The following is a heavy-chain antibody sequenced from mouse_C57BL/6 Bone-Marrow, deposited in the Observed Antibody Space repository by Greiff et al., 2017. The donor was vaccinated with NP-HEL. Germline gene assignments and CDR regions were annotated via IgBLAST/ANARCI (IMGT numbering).Heavy chain of an antibody. CDR1: GFTFSDYG. CDR2: ISSGSSTI. D-gene: IGHD1-1*01. V-gene: IGHV5-17*01. J-gene: IGHJ1*03. Sequence: EVMLVESGGGLVKPGGSLKLSCAASGFTFSDYGMHWVRQAPEKGLEWVAYISSGSSTIYYADTVKGRFTISRDNAKNTLFLQMTSLRSEDTAMYYCAMGTTVVFYWYFDVWGTGTTVTVSS. CDR3: AMGTTVVFYWYFDV.